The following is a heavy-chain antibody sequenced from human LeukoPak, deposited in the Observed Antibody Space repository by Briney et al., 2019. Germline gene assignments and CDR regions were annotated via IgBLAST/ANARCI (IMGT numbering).Heavy chain of an antibody. CDR1: GFTFSSYW. D-gene: IGHD5-24*01. CDR3: ARGRGDGLGDY. Sequence: GGSLRLSCAASGFTFSSYWMHWVRHAPGKGLVWVSRINSDGSSTTHADSVKGRFTISRDNTKNTLYLQMNSLRAEDTAVYYCARGRGDGLGDYWGQGTLVTVSS. V-gene: IGHV3-74*01. J-gene: IGHJ4*02. CDR2: INSDGSST.